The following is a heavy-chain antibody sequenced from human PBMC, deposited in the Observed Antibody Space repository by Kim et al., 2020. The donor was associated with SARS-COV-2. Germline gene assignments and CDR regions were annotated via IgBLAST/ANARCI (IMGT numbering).Heavy chain of an antibody. J-gene: IGHJ5*02. V-gene: IGHV4-59*01. Sequence: SETLSLTCTVSGGSISSYYWSWIRQPPGKGLEWIGYIYYSGSTNYNPSLKSRVTISVDTSKNQFSLKLSSVTAADTAVYYCARDGTVGWFDPWGQGTLVTVSS. CDR1: GGSISSYY. CDR3: ARDGTVGWFDP. D-gene: IGHD1-26*01. CDR2: IYYSGST.